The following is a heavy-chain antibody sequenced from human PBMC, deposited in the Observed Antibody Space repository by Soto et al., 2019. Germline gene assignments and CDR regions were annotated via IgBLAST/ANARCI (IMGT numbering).Heavy chain of an antibody. CDR1: GGTFSSYT. CDR2: IIPILGIA. J-gene: IGHJ3*02. Sequence: SVKVSCKASGGTFSSYTISWVRQAPGQGLEWMGRIIPILGIANYAQKFQGRVTITADKSTSTAYMELSSLRSEDTAVYYCAAPTEYSGYFAAFDIWGQGTMVTVSS. CDR3: AAPTEYSGYFAAFDI. D-gene: IGHD5-12*01. V-gene: IGHV1-69*02.